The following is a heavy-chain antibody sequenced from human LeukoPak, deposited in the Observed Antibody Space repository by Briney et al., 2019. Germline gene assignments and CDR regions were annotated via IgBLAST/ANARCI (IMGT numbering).Heavy chain of an antibody. Sequence: PGGSLRLSCAASGFTFSSYAMTWVRQAPGKGLEWVSGISASGVSTHYEDSVKGRFTISRDNSKNTLYLQMNSLRAEDTAVYYCASLYYDFWSGYRDYWGQGTLVTVSS. V-gene: IGHV3-23*01. D-gene: IGHD3-3*01. CDR3: ASLYYDFWSGYRDY. J-gene: IGHJ4*02. CDR1: GFTFSSYA. CDR2: ISASGVST.